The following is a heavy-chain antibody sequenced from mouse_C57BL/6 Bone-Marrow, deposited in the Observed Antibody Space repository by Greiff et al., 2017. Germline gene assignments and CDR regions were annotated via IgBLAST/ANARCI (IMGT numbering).Heavy chain of an antibody. Sequence: EVQLQQSGPELVKPGASVKISCKASGYTFTDYYMNWVKQSHGKSLEWIGDINPNNGGTSYNQKFKGKATLTVDKSSSTAYMELRSLTSEDSAVYYCARDYGSSPYGYFDVWGTGTTVTVSS. V-gene: IGHV1-26*01. CDR3: ARDYGSSPYGYFDV. D-gene: IGHD1-1*01. J-gene: IGHJ1*03. CDR2: INPNNGGT. CDR1: GYTFTDYY.